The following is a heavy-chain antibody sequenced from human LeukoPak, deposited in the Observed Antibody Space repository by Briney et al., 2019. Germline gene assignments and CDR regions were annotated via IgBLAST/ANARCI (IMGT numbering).Heavy chain of an antibody. CDR2: INHSGST. V-gene: IGHV4-39*07. CDR3: ARRLGYCSSTSCYMGLGAYGMDV. D-gene: IGHD2-2*02. Sequence: SETLSLTCTVSGGSISTSSYYWGWIRQPPGKGLEWIVEINHSGSTNYNPSLKSRVTISVDTSKNQFSLKLSSVTAADTAVYYCARRLGYCSSTSCYMGLGAYGMDVWGQGTTVTVSS. J-gene: IGHJ6*02. CDR1: GGSISTSSYY.